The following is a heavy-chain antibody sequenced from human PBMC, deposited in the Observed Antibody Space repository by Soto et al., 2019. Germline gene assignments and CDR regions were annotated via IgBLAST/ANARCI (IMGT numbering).Heavy chain of an antibody. J-gene: IGHJ5*02. D-gene: IGHD3-3*01. Sequence: PSATLSLTCPVSGVSISRYCWRWILQPPGKGLEWIGYIYYSGSTNYNPSLKSRVTISVDTSKNQFSLKLSSVTAADTAVYYCARTKGAIFGVVGWFDPWGQGTLVTVS. CDR3: ARTKGAIFGVVGWFDP. CDR1: GVSISRYC. V-gene: IGHV4-59*01. CDR2: IYYSGST.